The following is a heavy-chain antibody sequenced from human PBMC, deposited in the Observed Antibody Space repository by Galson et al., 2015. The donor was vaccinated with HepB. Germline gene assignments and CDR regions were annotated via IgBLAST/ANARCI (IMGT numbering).Heavy chain of an antibody. D-gene: IGHD2-15*01. CDR3: ARSEATYCSGGSCSNY. V-gene: IGHV3-21*01. J-gene: IGHJ4*02. Sequence: SLRLSCAASGFTFSSYSMNWVRQAPGKGLEWVSSISSSSSYIYYADSVKGRFTISRDNAKNSLYLQMNSLRAEDTAVYYCARSEATYCSGGSCSNYWGQGTLVTVSS. CDR2: ISSSSSYI. CDR1: GFTFSSYS.